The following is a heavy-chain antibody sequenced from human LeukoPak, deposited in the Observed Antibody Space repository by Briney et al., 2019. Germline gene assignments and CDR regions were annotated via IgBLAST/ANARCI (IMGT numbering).Heavy chain of an antibody. V-gene: IGHV4-4*07. J-gene: IGHJ3*02. CDR3: ARDRPVLLWFGELLPQSSDAFDI. CDR1: GGSISSYH. Sequence: ASETLSLTCTVSGGSISSYHWSWIRQPAGKGLEWIGRIYTSGSTNYNPSLKSRVTMSVDTSKNQFSLKLSSVTAADTAVYYCARDRPVLLWFGELLPQSSDAFDIWGQGTMVTVSS. CDR2: IYTSGST. D-gene: IGHD3-10*01.